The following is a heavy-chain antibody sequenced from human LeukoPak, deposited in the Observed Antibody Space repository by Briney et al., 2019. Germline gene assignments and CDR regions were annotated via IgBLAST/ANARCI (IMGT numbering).Heavy chain of an antibody. CDR2: ISTYNGDT. CDR1: GYTFTSNY. V-gene: IGHV1-18*04. J-gene: IGHJ4*02. CDR3: ARDHNWVVDY. Sequence: ASVKVSCKASGYTFTSNYIHWVRQAPGQGLEWMGWISTYNGDTNYAQKLQGRVTMTTDTSTSTAYMALRSLRSDDTAVYYCARDHNWVVDYWGQGTLVTVSS. D-gene: IGHD1-1*01.